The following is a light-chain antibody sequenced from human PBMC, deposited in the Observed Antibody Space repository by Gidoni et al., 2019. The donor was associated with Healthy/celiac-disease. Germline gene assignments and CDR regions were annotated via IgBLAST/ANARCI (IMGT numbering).Light chain of an antibody. J-gene: IGKJ1*01. V-gene: IGKV3-20*01. CDR1: QSVSSSY. CDR2: GAS. Sequence: EIVLTQSPGTLSLSPGERATLSCSASQSVSSSYLAWYQQKPGQATRLLIYGASSRATGIPDRFSGSGSGTDFSLTISRLEPEDFAVYYCQQYGSSPTWTFGQGTKVEIK. CDR3: QQYGSSPTWT.